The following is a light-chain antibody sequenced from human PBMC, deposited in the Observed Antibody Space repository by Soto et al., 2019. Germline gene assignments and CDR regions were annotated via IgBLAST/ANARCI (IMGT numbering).Light chain of an antibody. Sequence: QSALTQVASVYGSPGQSLTISCTGTSSDVGGYNYVSWYQHHPGKAPKLMIYDVSNRPSGVSNRFSGSKSGNTASLTISGLQPEDEADYYCCSYTTSNTRQIVFGTGTKVTVL. J-gene: IGLJ1*01. V-gene: IGLV2-14*03. CDR3: CSYTTSNTRQIV. CDR1: SSDVGGYNY. CDR2: DVS.